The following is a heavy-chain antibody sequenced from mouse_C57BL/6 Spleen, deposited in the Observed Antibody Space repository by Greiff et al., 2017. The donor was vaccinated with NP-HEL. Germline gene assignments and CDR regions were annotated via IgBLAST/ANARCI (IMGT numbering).Heavy chain of an antibody. V-gene: IGHV1-80*01. CDR2: IYPGDGDT. J-gene: IGHJ3*01. CDR3: ATVYYDYDPWFAY. Sequence: VQLQQSGAELVKPGASVKISCKASGYAFSSYWMNWVKQRPGKGLEWIGQIYPGDGDTNYNGKFKGKATLTADKSSSTAYMQLSSLTSEDSAVYFCATVYYDYDPWFAYWGQGTLVTVSA. CDR1: GYAFSSYW. D-gene: IGHD2-4*01.